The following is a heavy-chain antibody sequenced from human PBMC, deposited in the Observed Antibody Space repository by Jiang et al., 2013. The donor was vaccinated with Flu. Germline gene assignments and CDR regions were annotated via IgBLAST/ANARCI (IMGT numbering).Heavy chain of an antibody. V-gene: IGHV1-69*01. J-gene: IGHJ4*02. CDR2: IPIFGTA. CDR3: AREGCSSTSCFLIWYFDY. D-gene: IGHD2-2*01. Sequence: IPIFGTANYAQKFQGRVTITADESTSTAYMELSSLRSEDTAVYYCAREGCSSTSCFLIWYFDYWGQGTLVTVSS.